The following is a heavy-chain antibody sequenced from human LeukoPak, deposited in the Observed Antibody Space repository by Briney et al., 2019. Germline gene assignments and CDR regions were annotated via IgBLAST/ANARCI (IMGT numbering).Heavy chain of an antibody. D-gene: IGHD4-17*01. CDR3: AREAPDYGDYVFDY. Sequence: ASVKVSCKASGYTFTGYYMHWVRQAPGQGLEWMGWVNINSGGTNYAQKFQGRVTMTRDTSISTAYMELSRLRSDDTAVYYCAREAPDYGDYVFDYWGQGTLVTVSS. CDR1: GYTFTGYY. J-gene: IGHJ4*02. V-gene: IGHV1-2*02. CDR2: VNINSGGT.